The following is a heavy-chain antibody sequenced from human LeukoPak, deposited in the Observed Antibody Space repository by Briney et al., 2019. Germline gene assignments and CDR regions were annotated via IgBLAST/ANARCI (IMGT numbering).Heavy chain of an antibody. J-gene: IGHJ1*01. V-gene: IGHV4-61*02. CDR2: IYTSGST. D-gene: IGHD3-22*01. CDR1: GGSISSGSYY. CDR3: ARSGDRGSSGPPAGVQH. Sequence: SQTLSLTCTVSGGSISSGSYYWSWIRQPAGKGLEWIGRIYTSGSTNYNPSLKSRVTISVDTSKNQFSLKLSSVTAADTAVYYCARSGDRGSSGPPAGVQHWGQGTLVTVSS.